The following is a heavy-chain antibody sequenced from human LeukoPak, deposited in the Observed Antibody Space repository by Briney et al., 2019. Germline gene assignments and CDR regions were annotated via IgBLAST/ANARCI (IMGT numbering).Heavy chain of an antibody. V-gene: IGHV1-69*05. D-gene: IGHD3-16*01. CDR1: GGTFIRCA. CDR2: IIPIFGTA. CDR3: AIVREDLYNYVCSH. Sequence: SVKVSCKASGGTFIRCAMSWVRQASGQGLEWSGRIIPIFGTANCAQKFKGRVRITTEGSTNTAYMQLSSLRSEDTAVYYCAIVREDLYNYVCSHWGQGTLVTVSS. J-gene: IGHJ4*02.